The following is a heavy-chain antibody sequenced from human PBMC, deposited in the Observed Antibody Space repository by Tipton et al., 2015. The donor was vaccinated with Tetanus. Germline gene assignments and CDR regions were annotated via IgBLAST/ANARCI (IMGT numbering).Heavy chain of an antibody. D-gene: IGHD6-6*01. CDR1: GGSISTYH. CDR2: IDYFGTT. Sequence: TLSLTCTVSGGSISTYHWNWIWQFPGKGLEWIGYIDYFGTTKYNPSLKGRVAMSVDTSKNQLSLKLSSVTAADTAVYYCARRSVSARFDDWGQGTLVTVSS. CDR3: ARRSVSARFDD. V-gene: IGHV4-59*12. J-gene: IGHJ4*02.